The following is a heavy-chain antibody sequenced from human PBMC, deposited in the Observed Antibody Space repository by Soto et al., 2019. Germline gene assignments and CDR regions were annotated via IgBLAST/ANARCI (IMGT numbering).Heavy chain of an antibody. Sequence: PSETLSLTCTVSGGSISSGDYYWSWIRQPPGKGLEWIGYIYYSGSTYYNPSLKSRVTISVDTSKNQFSLKLSSVTAADTAVYYCARLQTGTTVGFDPWGQGTLVTVSS. CDR2: IYYSGST. CDR1: GGSISSGDYY. CDR3: ARLQTGTTVGFDP. J-gene: IGHJ5*02. V-gene: IGHV4-30-4*01. D-gene: IGHD1-7*01.